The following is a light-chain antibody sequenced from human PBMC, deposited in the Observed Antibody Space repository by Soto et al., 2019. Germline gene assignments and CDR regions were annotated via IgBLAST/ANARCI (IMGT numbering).Light chain of an antibody. V-gene: IGKV3-20*01. CDR3: QHYNRYSEA. CDR2: GAS. J-gene: IGKJ1*01. CDR1: QSVSSNS. Sequence: EIVLTQSPGSLSLSPGERATLSCRASQSVSSNSLAWYQQRPGQAPRLLIYGASTRATGIPARFSGSGSGTEFTLTISSLQPDDFATYYCQHYNRYSEAFCQGTKVDIK.